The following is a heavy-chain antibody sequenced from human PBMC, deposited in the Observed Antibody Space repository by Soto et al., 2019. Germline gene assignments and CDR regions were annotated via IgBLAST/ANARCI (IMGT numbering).Heavy chain of an antibody. J-gene: IGHJ6*02. CDR1: GYTFTGYY. Sequence: ASVKVSCKASGYTFTGYYVHWVRQAPGQGLEWMGWINPNSGDTYRAQRFQGRVTIYRDTSIGTADMELRGLTSDDTAEYYCAKGGAIVAAGTRVYLYNAMDDWGQGTTVTVSS. CDR2: INPNSGDT. D-gene: IGHD1-26*01. CDR3: AKGGAIVAAGTRVYLYNAMDD. V-gene: IGHV1-2*02.